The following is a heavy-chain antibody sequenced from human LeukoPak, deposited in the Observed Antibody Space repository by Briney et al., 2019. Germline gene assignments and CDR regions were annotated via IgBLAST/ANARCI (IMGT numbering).Heavy chain of an antibody. J-gene: IGHJ4*02. CDR3: AKVGRSYYYGSGSYDY. CDR1: GFTFSSYG. V-gene: IGHV3-33*06. CDR2: IWYDGSNK. D-gene: IGHD3-10*01. Sequence: GGSLRLSCAASGFTFSSYGMHWVRQAPGKGLEWVAVIWYDGSNKYYADSVKGRFTISRDNSKNTLYLQMNSLRAEDTAVYYCAKVGRSYYYGSGSYDYWGQGTLVTVSS.